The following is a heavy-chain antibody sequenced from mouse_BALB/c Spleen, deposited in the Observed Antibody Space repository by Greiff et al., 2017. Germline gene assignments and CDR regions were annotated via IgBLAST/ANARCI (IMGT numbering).Heavy chain of an antibody. CDR1: GYTFTEYT. CDR2: INPNNGGT. J-gene: IGHJ4*01. D-gene: IGHD2-10*01. V-gene: IGHV1-18*01. Sequence: EVQLQQSGPELVKPGASVKISCKTSGYTFTEYTMHWVKQSRGKSLEWIGGINPNNGGTSYNQKFKGKATLTVDKSSSTAYMELRSLTSEDSAVYYCARRAYYGNYKGAMDYWGQGTSVTVSS. CDR3: ARRAYYGNYKGAMDY.